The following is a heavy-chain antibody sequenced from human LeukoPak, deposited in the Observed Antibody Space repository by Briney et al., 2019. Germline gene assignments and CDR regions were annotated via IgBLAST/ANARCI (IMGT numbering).Heavy chain of an antibody. J-gene: IGHJ4*02. D-gene: IGHD1-26*01. V-gene: IGHV3-7*01. CDR1: GFTFSSYW. CDR2: IKQDGSEK. CDR3: ARWIVGAKGGYYFDY. Sequence: GGSLRLSCAASGFTFSSYWMSWVRQAPGKGLEWVANIKQDGSEKYYVDSVKGRFTISRDNAKNSLYLQMNSLRAEDTAVYYCARWIVGAKGGYYFDYWGQGTLVTVSS.